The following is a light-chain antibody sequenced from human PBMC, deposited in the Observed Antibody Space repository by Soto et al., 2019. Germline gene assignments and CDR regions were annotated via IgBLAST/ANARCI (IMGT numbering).Light chain of an antibody. CDR2: LAS. CDR1: QSLLHSNGYNY. Sequence: DVVMTQSPLSLPVTPGEPASISCRSSQSLLHSNGYNYLAWFLQKAGQSPQLLIYLASSRASGVPDRFSGSGSGTDFTLEISSVEAEDVGIYYCQESRSALWGTCGQGTKVDI. V-gene: IGKV2-28*01. CDR3: QESRSALWGT. J-gene: IGKJ1*01.